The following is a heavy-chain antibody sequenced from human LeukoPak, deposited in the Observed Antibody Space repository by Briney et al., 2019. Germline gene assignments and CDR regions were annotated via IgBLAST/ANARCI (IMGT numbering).Heavy chain of an antibody. J-gene: IGHJ4*02. CDR3: AKLRNEPRWAVFDY. CDR2: TYSGGST. CDR1: GFTVSSNY. Sequence: PGGSLRLSCAGSGFTVSSNYMSWVRQAPGKGLEWVSVTYSGGSTYYADSVKGRFTVSRDNSKNTLYLQMNSLRAEDTAVYYCAKLRNEPRWAVFDYWGQGTLVTVSS. D-gene: IGHD1-1*01. V-gene: IGHV3-53*01.